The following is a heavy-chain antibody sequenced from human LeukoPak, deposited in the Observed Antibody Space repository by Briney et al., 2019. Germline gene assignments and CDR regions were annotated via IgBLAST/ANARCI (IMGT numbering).Heavy chain of an antibody. Sequence: ASVKVSCKASGYTFTSYGISWVRQAPGQGLEWMGWISAYNGNTNYAQKLQGRVTMTTDTSTSKAYMELRSLRSDDTAVYCCARDITIFESGFDPWGQGTLVTVSS. V-gene: IGHV1-18*01. D-gene: IGHD3-3*01. J-gene: IGHJ5*02. CDR3: ARDITIFESGFDP. CDR2: ISAYNGNT. CDR1: GYTFTSYG.